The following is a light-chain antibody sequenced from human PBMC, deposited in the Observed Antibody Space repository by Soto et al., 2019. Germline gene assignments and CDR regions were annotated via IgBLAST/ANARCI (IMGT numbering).Light chain of an antibody. CDR3: RRYNSATIT. Sequence: SARVGVRVTITCRESQDIAHYLAWYPQTPGKVPQVLISSASTLQSGVLSRFSCSGAGTDFTRTIDGLQPEDVATYYCRRYNSATITFGQGTRRETK. CDR2: SAS. CDR1: QDIAHY. J-gene: IGKJ5*01. V-gene: IGKV1-27*01.